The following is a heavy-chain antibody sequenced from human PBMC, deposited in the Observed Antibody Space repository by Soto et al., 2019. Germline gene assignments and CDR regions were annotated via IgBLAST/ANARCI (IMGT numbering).Heavy chain of an antibody. J-gene: IGHJ4*02. CDR2: ISWNSDSI. Sequence: EVQLVESGGGLVQPGRSLRLSCAASGFTFDDFAMHWVRQAPGKGLEWVSGISWNSDSIGYADSVKGRFIISRDNAKNSLYLQMNSLRVEDTALYYCAQRDEYWGFFYWGQGTLVTVSS. V-gene: IGHV3-9*01. CDR3: AQRDEYWGFFY. CDR1: GFTFDDFA. D-gene: IGHD2-15*01.